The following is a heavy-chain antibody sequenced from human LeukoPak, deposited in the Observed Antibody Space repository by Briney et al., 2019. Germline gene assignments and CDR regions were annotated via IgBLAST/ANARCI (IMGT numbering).Heavy chain of an antibody. CDR1: GFTFSSYS. D-gene: IGHD3-3*01. CDR3: AKQYYNFWSGWVN. Sequence: GGSLRLSCAASGFTFSSYSMNWVRQAPGKGLEWVSSISSSSSYIYYADSVKGRFTISRDNAKNTLYLQMNSLRAEDTAVYYCAKQYYNFWSGWVNWGQGTLVTVSS. V-gene: IGHV3-21*01. J-gene: IGHJ4*02. CDR2: ISSSSSYI.